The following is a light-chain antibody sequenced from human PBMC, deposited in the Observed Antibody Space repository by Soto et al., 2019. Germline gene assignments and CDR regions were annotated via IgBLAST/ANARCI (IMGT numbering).Light chain of an antibody. Sequence: DIQMTQSPSSLSASVGDRVTITCRASQSISSYLNWYQQKPGKAPKLLIYAASSLQSGVPSRFSSSGSGTDFTFTISSLQPEDFATYHCQQSFSTPYTFGQGNKLEIK. J-gene: IGKJ2*01. CDR3: QQSFSTPYT. CDR2: AAS. CDR1: QSISSY. V-gene: IGKV1-39*01.